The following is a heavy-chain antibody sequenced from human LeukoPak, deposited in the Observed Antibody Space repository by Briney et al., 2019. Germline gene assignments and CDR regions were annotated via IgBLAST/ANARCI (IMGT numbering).Heavy chain of an antibody. D-gene: IGHD2-2*01. Sequence: ASVKVSCKASGYTFTSYYMHWVRQAPGQGLEWMGIINPRSGSTSYAQKFQGRVTMTRDTSTSTVYMELSSLRSEDTAVYYCARDVGCSSTSCYVDAFDIWGQGTMVTVSS. J-gene: IGHJ3*02. V-gene: IGHV1-46*01. CDR2: INPRSGST. CDR3: ARDVGCSSTSCYVDAFDI. CDR1: GYTFTSYY.